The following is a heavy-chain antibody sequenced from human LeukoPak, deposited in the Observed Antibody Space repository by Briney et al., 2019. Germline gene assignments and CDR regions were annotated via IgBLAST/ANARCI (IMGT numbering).Heavy chain of an antibody. CDR3: ARIGHEDYYFDY. CDR2: IYYSGST. V-gene: IGHV4-59*01. J-gene: IGHJ4*02. Sequence: PSETLFLTCTVSGGSISSYSWSWIRQPPGKGLEWIGYIYYSGSTNYNPSLKSRVTISVDTSKNQFSLKLSSVTAADTAVYYCARIGHEDYYFDYWGQGTLVTVSS. CDR1: GGSISSYS.